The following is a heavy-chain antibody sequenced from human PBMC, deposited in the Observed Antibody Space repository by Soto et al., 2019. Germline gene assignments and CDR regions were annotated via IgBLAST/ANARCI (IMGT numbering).Heavy chain of an antibody. J-gene: IGHJ4*02. D-gene: IGHD3-10*01. CDR2: INSDGSST. Sequence: EVQLVESGGGLVQPGGSLRLSCAASGFTFSSYWMHWVRQAPGKGLVWVSRINSDGSSTSYADSVKGRFTISRDNAKNTVCLKMNSLRAEDTAVYYCARGRGDTMGGYWGQGTLVTVSS. V-gene: IGHV3-74*01. CDR3: ARGRGDTMGGY. CDR1: GFTFSSYW.